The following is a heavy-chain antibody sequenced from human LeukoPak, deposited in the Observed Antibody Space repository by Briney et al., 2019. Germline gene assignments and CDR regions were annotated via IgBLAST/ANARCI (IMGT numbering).Heavy chain of an antibody. CDR2: IAYDGSNI. V-gene: IGHV3-30-3*01. J-gene: IGHJ4*02. CDR1: GFTFNNYA. Sequence: PGGSLRLSCAASGFTFNNYAMNWVRQAPGKGLEWVAVIAYDGSNIFYADSVKGRFTISRDNSKNILYLQMNSLRDEDTAVFYCARGLIAAAGTLLDYFDYWGQGTLVTASS. D-gene: IGHD6-13*01. CDR3: ARGLIAAAGTLLDYFDY.